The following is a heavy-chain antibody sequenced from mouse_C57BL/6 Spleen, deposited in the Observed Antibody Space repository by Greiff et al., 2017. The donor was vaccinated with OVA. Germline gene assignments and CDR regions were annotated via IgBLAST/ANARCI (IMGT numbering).Heavy chain of an antibody. CDR1: GYTFTSYW. D-gene: IGHD1-1*01. V-gene: IGHV1-61*01. CDR3: ARKDYYGSSYNY. J-gene: IGHJ2*01. CDR2: IYPSDSET. Sequence: QVQLQQPGAELVRPGSSVKLSCKASGYTFTSYWMDWVKQRPGQGLEWIGNIYPSDSETHYNQKFKDKATLTVDKSSSTAYMQLSSLTSEDSAVYYWARKDYYGSSYNYWGQGTTLTVSS.